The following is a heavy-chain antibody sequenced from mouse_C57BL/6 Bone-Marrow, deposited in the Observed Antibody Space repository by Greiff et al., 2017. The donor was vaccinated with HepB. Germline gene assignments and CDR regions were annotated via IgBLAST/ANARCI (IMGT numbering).Heavy chain of an antibody. Sequence: EVMLVESEGGLVQPGSSMKLSCTASGFTFSDYYMAWVRQVPEKGLEWVANINYDGSSTYYLDSLKSRFIISRDNAKNILYLKMSSLKSEDTATDDCARDLDYFDYWGQGTTLTVSS. CDR3: ARDLDYFDY. J-gene: IGHJ2*01. CDR1: GFTFSDYY. V-gene: IGHV5-16*01. CDR2: INYDGSST.